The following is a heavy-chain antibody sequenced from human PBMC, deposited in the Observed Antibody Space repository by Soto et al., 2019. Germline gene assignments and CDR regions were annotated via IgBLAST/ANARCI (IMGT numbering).Heavy chain of an antibody. J-gene: IGHJ6*02. D-gene: IGHD2-2*01. V-gene: IGHV3-30-3*01. CDR2: ISYDGSNK. CDR1: GFTFSSYA. Sequence: GGSLRLSCAASGFTFSSYAMHWVRQAPGKGLEWVAVISYDGSNKYYADSVKGRFTISRDNSKNTLYLQMNSLRAEDTAVHYCARVNCSSTSCYHVGYYYYYGMDVWGQGTTVTVSS. CDR3: ARVNCSSTSCYHVGYYYYYGMDV.